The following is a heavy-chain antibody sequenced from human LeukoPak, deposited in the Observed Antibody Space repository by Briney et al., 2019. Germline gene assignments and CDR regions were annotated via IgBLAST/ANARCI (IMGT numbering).Heavy chain of an antibody. D-gene: IGHD6-19*01. CDR2: ISWNSGSI. V-gene: IGHV3-9*01. J-gene: IGHJ4*02. Sequence: GGSLRLSCAASGFTFDDYAMHWVRQAPGKGLEWVSGISWNSGSIGYADSVKGRFTISRDNAKNSLYLQMNSLRAEDTALYYCAKDQDSSGWTNFDYWGQGTLVTVSS. CDR3: AKDQDSSGWTNFDY. CDR1: GFTFDDYA.